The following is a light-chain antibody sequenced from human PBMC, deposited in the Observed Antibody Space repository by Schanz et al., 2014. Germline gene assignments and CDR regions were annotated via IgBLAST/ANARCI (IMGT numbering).Light chain of an antibody. V-gene: IGKV3-15*01. Sequence: EIVMTQSPATLSVSPGERATLSCRASQSVSSNVAWYQQKPGQAPRLLIYGASTRATGIPARFSGSGSGTEFTLTISSLQSEDFATYYCQQSYSPPFTFGPGTKVDIK. CDR3: QQSYSPPFT. CDR2: GAS. CDR1: QSVSSN. J-gene: IGKJ3*01.